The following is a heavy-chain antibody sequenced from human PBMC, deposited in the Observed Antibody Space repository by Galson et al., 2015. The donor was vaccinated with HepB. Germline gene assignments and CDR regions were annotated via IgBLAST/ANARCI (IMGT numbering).Heavy chain of an antibody. CDR1: GLTFSGSG. CDR3: TRQEDYYDAGFDY. CDR2: IRIKPNNYAT. D-gene: IGHD3-22*01. Sequence: SLRLSCAASGLTFSGSGMHWVRQASGKGLEWVGRIRIKPNNYATSYAESVKGRFIISRDDLKNMAYLQTNSLKTEDTAVYYCTRQEDYYDAGFDYWGQGVLVTVSS. V-gene: IGHV3-73*01. J-gene: IGHJ4*02.